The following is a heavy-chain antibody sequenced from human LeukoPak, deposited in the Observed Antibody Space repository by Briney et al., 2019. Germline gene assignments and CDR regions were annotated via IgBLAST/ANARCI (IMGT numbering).Heavy chain of an antibody. D-gene: IGHD3-3*01. CDR3: ARPGSYYDFWSGYWI. Sequence: PGRSLRLSCAASGFTFSSYAMHWVRQAPGKGLEWVAVISYDGSNKYYADSVKGRFTISRDNSKNTLYLQVNSLRAEDTAVYYCARPGSYYDFWSGYWIWGQGTMVTVSS. CDR2: ISYDGSNK. CDR1: GFTFSSYA. J-gene: IGHJ3*02. V-gene: IGHV3-30-3*01.